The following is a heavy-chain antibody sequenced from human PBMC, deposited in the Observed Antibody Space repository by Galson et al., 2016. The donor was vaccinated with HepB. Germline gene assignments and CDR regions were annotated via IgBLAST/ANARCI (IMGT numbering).Heavy chain of an antibody. V-gene: IGHV3-30-3*01. CDR2: ISFDGSNK. CDR1: GFTFNRYG. J-gene: IGHJ4*02. CDR3: ARNMYCGGDCDPLFDY. Sequence: SLRLSCAASGFTFNRYGMHWVRQAPRKGLEWVAAISFDGSNKYYGDSVKGRFTISRDNFKNTLYLQMNSLSSEDTAVYYCARNMYCGGDCDPLFDYWGQGVLVTVSS. D-gene: IGHD2-21*02.